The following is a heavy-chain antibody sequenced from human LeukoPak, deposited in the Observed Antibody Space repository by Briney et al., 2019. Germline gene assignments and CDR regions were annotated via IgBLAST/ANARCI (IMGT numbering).Heavy chain of an antibody. CDR3: ARASRGNWFDP. D-gene: IGHD3-10*01. Sequence: GGSLRLSCAAPGFTFSSYGMYWVRQAPGKGLEWVAVISYDGSNKYYADSVKGRFTISRDNAKNTLYLQMNSLRAEDTAVYYCARASRGNWFDPWGQGTLVTVSS. CDR1: GFTFSSYG. J-gene: IGHJ5*02. CDR2: ISYDGSNK. V-gene: IGHV3-30*03.